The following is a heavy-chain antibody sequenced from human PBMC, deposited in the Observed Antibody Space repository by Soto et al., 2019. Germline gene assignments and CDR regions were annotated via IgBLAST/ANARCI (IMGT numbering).Heavy chain of an antibody. CDR2: INPSGGST. Sequence: ASVKVSCKASGYTFPSNYLHWVRQAPGQGLEWMGIINPSGGSTSYAQRFQGRVTMTRDTSTSTAYMELSSLRSEDTAVYYCATRSRTMGYCSGGSCYVPDYWGQGTLITVSS. CDR1: GYTFPSNY. D-gene: IGHD2-15*01. V-gene: IGHV1-46*03. J-gene: IGHJ4*02. CDR3: ATRSRTMGYCSGGSCYVPDY.